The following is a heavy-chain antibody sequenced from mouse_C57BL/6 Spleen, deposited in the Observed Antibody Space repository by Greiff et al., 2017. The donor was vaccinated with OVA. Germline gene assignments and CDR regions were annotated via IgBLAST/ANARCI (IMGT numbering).Heavy chain of an antibody. CDR2: IDPSDSYT. J-gene: IGHJ2*01. V-gene: IGHV1-69*01. CDR3: ARRLTGDYFDY. D-gene: IGHD4-1*01. Sequence: QVHVKQPGAELVMPGASVKLSCKASGYTFTSYWMHWVKQRPGQGLEWIGEIDPSDSYTNYNQKFKGKSTLTVDKSSSTAYMQLSSLTSEDSAVYYCARRLTGDYFDYWGQGTTLTVSS. CDR1: GYTFTSYW.